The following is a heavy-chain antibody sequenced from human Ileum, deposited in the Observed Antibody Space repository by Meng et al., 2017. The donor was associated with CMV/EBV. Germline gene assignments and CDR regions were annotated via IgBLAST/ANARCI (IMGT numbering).Heavy chain of an antibody. CDR2: IYYDGST. J-gene: IGHJ5*02. Sequence: QLQESRPVLVPPSGTPSPTCTVTGGSTSSGTYYWAWIRQSPGKGLEWIGSIYYDGSTYDNPSLKSRVTMSVDTFKNQFSLKLTSVTAADTAVYYCAGDWGPYSSRGYFDPWGQGTLVTVSS. V-gene: IGHV4-39*07. CDR1: GGSTSSGTYY. CDR3: AGDWGPYSSRGYFDP. D-gene: IGHD6-13*01.